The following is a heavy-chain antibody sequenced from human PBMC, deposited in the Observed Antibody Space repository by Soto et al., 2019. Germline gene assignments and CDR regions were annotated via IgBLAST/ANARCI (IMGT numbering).Heavy chain of an antibody. V-gene: IGHV3-21*01. Sequence: GGSLRLSCAASGFTFSSYSMNWVRQAPGKGLEWVSSISSSSSYIYYADSVKGRFTISRDNAKNSLYLQMNSLRAEDTAVYYCARDPISYDILTGYYYYYGMDVWGQGTTVTVSS. D-gene: IGHD3-9*01. CDR2: ISSSSSYI. CDR1: GFTFSSYS. J-gene: IGHJ6*02. CDR3: ARDPISYDILTGYYYYYGMDV.